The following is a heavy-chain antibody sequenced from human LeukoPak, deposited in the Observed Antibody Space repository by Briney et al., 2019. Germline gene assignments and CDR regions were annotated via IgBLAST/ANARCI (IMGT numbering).Heavy chain of an antibody. D-gene: IGHD5-12*01. V-gene: IGHV1-69*06. Sequence: ASVKVSCKASGGTFSSYAISWVRQAPGQGLEWMGGIMPIFGTANYAQKFQGRVTITADKSTSTAYMELSSLRSEDTAVYYCARDRWGIVATLTWFDPWGQGTLVTVSS. CDR1: GGTFSSYA. J-gene: IGHJ5*02. CDR3: ARDRWGIVATLTWFDP. CDR2: IMPIFGTA.